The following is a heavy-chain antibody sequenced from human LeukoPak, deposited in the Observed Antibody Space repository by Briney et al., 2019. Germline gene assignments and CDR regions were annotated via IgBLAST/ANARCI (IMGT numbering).Heavy chain of an antibody. CDR1: GGSISSGDYY. D-gene: IGHD3-10*01. Sequence: SQTLSLTCTVSGGSISSGDYYWSWIRQPPGKGLEWIGYIYYSGSTYYNPSLKSRVTISVDTSKNQFSLKLSSVTAADTAVYYCARTRYRLVRIDPWGQGTLVTVSS. V-gene: IGHV4-30-4*01. J-gene: IGHJ5*02. CDR3: ARTRYRLVRIDP. CDR2: IYYSGST.